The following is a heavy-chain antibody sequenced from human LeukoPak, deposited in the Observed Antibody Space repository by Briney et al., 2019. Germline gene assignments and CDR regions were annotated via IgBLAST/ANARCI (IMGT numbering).Heavy chain of an antibody. Sequence: SETLSLTCTVSGGSISSYYWSWIRQPAGKGLEWIGRIYTSGSTNYNPSLKSRVTISVDTSKNQFSLKLSSVTAADTAVYYCARLGSSSWYLYYYGMDVWGQGTTVTVSS. J-gene: IGHJ6*02. CDR1: GGSISSYY. CDR2: IYTSGST. D-gene: IGHD6-13*01. CDR3: ARLGSSSWYLYYYGMDV. V-gene: IGHV4-4*07.